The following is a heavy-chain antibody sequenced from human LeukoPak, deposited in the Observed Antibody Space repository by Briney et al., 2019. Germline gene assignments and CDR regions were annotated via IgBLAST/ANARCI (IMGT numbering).Heavy chain of an antibody. Sequence: ASVKVSCKASGYTFTSYAMHWVRQAPGQRLEWMEWINAGNGNTKYSQKFQGRVTITRDTSASTAYMELSSLRSEDTAVYYCARADRGNSWFFQHWGQGTLVTVSS. D-gene: IGHD6-13*01. J-gene: IGHJ1*01. CDR2: INAGNGNT. V-gene: IGHV1-3*01. CDR3: ARADRGNSWFFQH. CDR1: GYTFTSYA.